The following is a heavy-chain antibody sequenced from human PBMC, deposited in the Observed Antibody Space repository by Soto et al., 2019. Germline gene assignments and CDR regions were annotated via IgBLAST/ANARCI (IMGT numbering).Heavy chain of an antibody. V-gene: IGHV1-69*13. CDR3: ARIAPYYYDSSGYVY. D-gene: IGHD3-22*01. J-gene: IGHJ4*02. CDR2: IIPIFGTA. CDR1: GGTFSSYA. Sequence: SVKVSCKXSGGTFSSYAISWVRQAPGQGLEWMGGIIPIFGTANYAQKFQGRVTITADESTSTAYMELSSLRSEDTAVYYCARIAPYYYDSSGYVYWGQGTLVTVSS.